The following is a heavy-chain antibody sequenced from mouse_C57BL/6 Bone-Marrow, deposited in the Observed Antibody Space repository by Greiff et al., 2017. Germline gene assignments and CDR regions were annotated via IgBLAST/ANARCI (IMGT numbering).Heavy chain of an antibody. Sequence: EVQLQESGAELVRPGASVKLSCTASGFNIKDDYMHWVKQRPEQGLEWIGWIDPENGDTEYASKFQGKATITAATSSNTAYLQLSSLTSEDTAVYYCTGTVVAHWYFDVWGTGTTVTVSS. V-gene: IGHV14-4*01. D-gene: IGHD1-1*01. CDR2: IDPENGDT. CDR1: GFNIKDDY. J-gene: IGHJ1*03. CDR3: TGTVVAHWYFDV.